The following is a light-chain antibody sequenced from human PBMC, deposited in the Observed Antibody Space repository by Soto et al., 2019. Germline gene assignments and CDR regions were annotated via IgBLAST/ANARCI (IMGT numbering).Light chain of an antibody. CDR3: CSYAGSFPHVV. J-gene: IGLJ2*01. CDR2: DVS. Sequence: QSALPQPRSVSGSPGQAVTLTRTGTSSDVGGYNYVSWYQQHAGKAPKLMIYDVSKRPSGVHDHFSGSKSGNTATLTISGVQAEDEADYYCCSYAGSFPHVVFGGGTKLTVL. CDR1: SSDVGGYNY. V-gene: IGLV2-11*01.